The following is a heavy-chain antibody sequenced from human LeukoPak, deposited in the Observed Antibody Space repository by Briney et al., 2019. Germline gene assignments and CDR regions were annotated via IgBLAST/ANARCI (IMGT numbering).Heavy chain of an antibody. Sequence: SETLSLTCTVSGGSISSYYWNWIRQPPGKGLEWIGYIYYSGSTNYSPSLKSRVTMSVDTSKKQFSLKVSSVIAADTAVYYCARGHSSSWYSFDYWGQGTLVTVSS. CDR1: GGSISSYY. CDR3: ARGHSSSWYSFDY. CDR2: IYYSGST. D-gene: IGHD6-13*01. V-gene: IGHV4-59*01. J-gene: IGHJ4*02.